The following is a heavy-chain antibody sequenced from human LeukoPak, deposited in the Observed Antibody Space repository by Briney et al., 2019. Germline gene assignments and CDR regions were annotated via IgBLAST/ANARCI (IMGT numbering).Heavy chain of an antibody. CDR2: IYYTGTT. Sequence: SETLSLTCTVSGGSISGYYWSWIRQPPGKGLEWIGCIYYTGTTKYNPSLKGRVTISVDTSKNQLSLKLTSVTAADTALYYCARNWNIYGDLNWFDPWGQGSLVTVSS. V-gene: IGHV4-59*01. J-gene: IGHJ5*02. CDR3: ARNWNIYGDLNWFDP. CDR1: GGSISGYY. D-gene: IGHD4-17*01.